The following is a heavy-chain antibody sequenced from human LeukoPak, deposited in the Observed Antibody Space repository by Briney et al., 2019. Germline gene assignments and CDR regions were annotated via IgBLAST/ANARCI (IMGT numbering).Heavy chain of an antibody. D-gene: IGHD6-19*01. CDR3: AREWSSGSIDY. CDR1: GYTFTSYA. CDR2: IIPIFGTA. V-gene: IGHV1-69*13. Sequence: ASVKVSCKASGYTFTSYAISWVRQAPGQGLEWMGGIIPIFGTANYAQKFQGRVTITADESTSTAYMELSSLRSEDTAVYYCAREWSSGSIDYWGQGTLVTVSS. J-gene: IGHJ4*02.